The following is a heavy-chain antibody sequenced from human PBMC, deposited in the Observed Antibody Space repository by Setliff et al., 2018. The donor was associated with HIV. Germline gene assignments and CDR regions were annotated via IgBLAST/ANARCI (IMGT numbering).Heavy chain of an antibody. V-gene: IGHV3-7*04. D-gene: IGHD3-10*01. J-gene: IGHJ3*02. CDR1: GFTFSSYG. CDR3: ARDPAFGAFDI. CDR2: MNRDGREK. Sequence: GVLRLSCAASGFTFSSYGIHWVRQAPGRGLEYVAGMNRDGREKLYADSVKGRFSISRDNAKNSLYLQMSSLRTEDTAVYFCARDPAFGAFDIWGQGTMVTVSS.